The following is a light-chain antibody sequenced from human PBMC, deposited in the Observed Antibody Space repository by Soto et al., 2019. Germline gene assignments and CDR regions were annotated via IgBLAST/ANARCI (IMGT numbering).Light chain of an antibody. Sequence: QTVVTQEPSLTVSPGGTVTLTCASSTGAVTSSYYPNWFQQKPGQAPRALIYSTNNKYFWTPARFSGSLLGGKAALTLSGVQPEDEAEYYCLLYYGATVVFGGGTKLTVL. CDR1: TGAVTSSYY. V-gene: IGLV7-43*01. CDR2: STN. CDR3: LLYYGATVV. J-gene: IGLJ2*01.